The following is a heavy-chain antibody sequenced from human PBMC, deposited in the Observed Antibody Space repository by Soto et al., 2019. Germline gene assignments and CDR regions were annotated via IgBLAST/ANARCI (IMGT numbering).Heavy chain of an antibody. CDR2: INTNTGNP. CDR3: ARGVTMVRGLLDY. J-gene: IGHJ4*02. CDR1: GSTFTSYA. V-gene: IGHV7-4-1*01. Sequence: ASVKVSCKASGSTFTSYAMNWVRQAPGQGLEWMGWINTNTGNPTYAQGFTGRFVFPLDTSVSTAYLQIYSLKAEDTAVYYCARGVTMVRGLLDYWGQGTLVTVSS. D-gene: IGHD3-10*01.